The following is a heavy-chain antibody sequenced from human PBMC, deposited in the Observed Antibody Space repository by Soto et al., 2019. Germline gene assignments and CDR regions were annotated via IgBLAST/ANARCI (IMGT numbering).Heavy chain of an antibody. CDR2: VWLDGSNK. Sequence: LRLSCAASGFTFSNYGMHWVRQAPGKGLEWVAFVWLDGSNKYYADSVRDRFTISRVNSKNTLYLQMNSLRAEDTAVYHCAPQAFDYWGQGTLVTVS. CDR1: GFTFSNYG. CDR3: APQAFDY. J-gene: IGHJ4*02. V-gene: IGHV3-33*01.